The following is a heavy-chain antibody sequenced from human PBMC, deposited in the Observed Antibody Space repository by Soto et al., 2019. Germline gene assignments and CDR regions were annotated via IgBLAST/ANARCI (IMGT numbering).Heavy chain of an antibody. CDR2: IYYSGST. CDR3: ARDQIVNYGSGSYPIDPRSGFYTWFDP. J-gene: IGHJ5*02. Sequence: PSETLSLTCTVSGGSISSGGYYWSWIRQHPGKGLEWIGYIYYSGSTYYNPSLKSRVTISVDTSKNQFSLKLSSVTAADTAVYYCARDQIVNYGSGSYPIDPRSGFYTWFDPWGQGTLVTSPQ. D-gene: IGHD3-10*01. V-gene: IGHV4-31*03. CDR1: GGSISSGGYY.